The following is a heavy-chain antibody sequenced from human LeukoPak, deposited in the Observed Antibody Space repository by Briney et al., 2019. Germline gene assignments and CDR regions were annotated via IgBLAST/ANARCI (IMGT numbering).Heavy chain of an antibody. Sequence: PGGSLRLSCAASGFTFSSYDMHWVRQATGKSLEWVSAIGTAGDTYYPGSVKGRFTISRENAKNSLYLQMNSLRAEDTAVYYCARVADFASFDYWGQGTLVTVSS. V-gene: IGHV3-13*01. CDR3: ARVADFASFDY. CDR2: IGTAGDT. CDR1: GFTFSSYD. D-gene: IGHD3-3*01. J-gene: IGHJ4*02.